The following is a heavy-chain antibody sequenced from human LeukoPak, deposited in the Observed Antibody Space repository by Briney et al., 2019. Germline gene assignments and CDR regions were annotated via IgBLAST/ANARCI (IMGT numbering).Heavy chain of an antibody. J-gene: IGHJ6*03. CDR1: GYTFTSYG. V-gene: IGHV1-2*02. Sequence: ASVKVSCKASGYTFTSYGISWVRQAPGQGLEWMGWINPNSGGTNYAQKFQGRVTMTRDTSISTAYMELSRLRSDDTAVYYCARPGAAGLYYYYMDVWGKGTTVTVSS. CDR3: ARPGAAGLYYYYMDV. D-gene: IGHD6-13*01. CDR2: INPNSGGT.